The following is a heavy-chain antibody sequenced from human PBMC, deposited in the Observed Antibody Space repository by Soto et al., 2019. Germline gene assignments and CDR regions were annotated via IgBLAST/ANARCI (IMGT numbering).Heavy chain of an antibody. V-gene: IGHV1-18*01. J-gene: IGHJ3*02. Sequence: ASVKVSCKASGYTFTSYGISWVRQAPGQGLEWMGRISAYNGNTNYAQKLQGRVTMTTDTSTSTAYMELRSLRSDDTAVYYCARDRRGSGSRDAFDIWGQGTMVTVSS. CDR3: ARDRRGSGSRDAFDI. CDR2: ISAYNGNT. D-gene: IGHD3-10*01. CDR1: GYTFTSYG.